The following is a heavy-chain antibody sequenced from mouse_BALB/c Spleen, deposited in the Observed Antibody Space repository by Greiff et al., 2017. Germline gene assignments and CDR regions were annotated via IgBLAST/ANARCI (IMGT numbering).Heavy chain of an antibody. CDR1: GYTFTSYY. CDR3: ARAGAGYCGNYPYAMDY. D-gene: IGHD2-1*01. V-gene: IGHV1S56*01. J-gene: IGHJ4*01. CDR2: IYPGNVNT. Sequence: QVQLQQSGPELVKPGASVRLSCTASGYTFTSYYIHWVKQRPGQGLEWIGWIYPGNVNTKYNEKFKGKATLTADKSSSTAYMQLSSLTSEDSTVYYCARAGAGYCGNYPYAMDYWGQGTSVTVSS.